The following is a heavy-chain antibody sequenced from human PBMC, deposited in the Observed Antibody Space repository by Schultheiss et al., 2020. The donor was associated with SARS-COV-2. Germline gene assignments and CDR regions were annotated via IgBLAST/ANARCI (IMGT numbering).Heavy chain of an antibody. J-gene: IGHJ4*02. CDR1: GFTFSSYE. CDR3: ARDSAAGVGFDC. CDR2: ISGSGSIK. Sequence: GGSLRLSCAASGFTFSSYEMNWVRQAPGKGLEWVSYISGSGSIKYYADSVKGRFTISRDNAKNSLYLQMNSLRVEDTAVYYCARDSAAGVGFDCWGQGTLVTVSS. D-gene: IGHD3-3*01. V-gene: IGHV3-48*03.